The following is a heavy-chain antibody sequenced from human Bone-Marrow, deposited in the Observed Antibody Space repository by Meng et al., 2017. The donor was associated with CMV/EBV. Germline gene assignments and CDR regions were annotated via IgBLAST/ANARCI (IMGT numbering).Heavy chain of an antibody. Sequence: GGSLRLSCAASGFTFSSYGMHWVRQAPGKGLEWVAVIWYDGSNKYYADSVKGRFTISRDNSKNTLYLQMNSLRAEDTAVYYCAKDSKIAVAGPGYYGMAVWGPGHTV. CDR2: IWYDGSNK. CDR3: AKDSKIAVAGPGYYGMAV. J-gene: IGHJ6*02. D-gene: IGHD6-19*01. V-gene: IGHV3-33*06. CDR1: GFTFSSYG.